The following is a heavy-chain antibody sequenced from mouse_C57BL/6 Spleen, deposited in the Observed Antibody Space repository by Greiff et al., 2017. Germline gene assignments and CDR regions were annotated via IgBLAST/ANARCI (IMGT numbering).Heavy chain of an antibody. CDR2: IWSGGST. J-gene: IGHJ3*01. V-gene: IGHV2-2*01. Sequence: QVQLQQSGPGLVQPSQSLSITCTVSGFSLTSYGVHWVRQTPGQGLEWLGVIWSGGSTAYNAAFISRLSISKDNSKSQVFFKMNSLQADDTAIYYCARNENPYDYPAWFAYWGQGTLVTVSA. D-gene: IGHD2-4*01. CDR3: ARNENPYDYPAWFAY. CDR1: GFSLTSYG.